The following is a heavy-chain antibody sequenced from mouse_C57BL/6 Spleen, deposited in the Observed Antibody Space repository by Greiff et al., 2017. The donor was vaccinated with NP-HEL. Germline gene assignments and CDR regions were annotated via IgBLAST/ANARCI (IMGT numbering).Heavy chain of an antibody. CDR3: ARSLLLRYDY. Sequence: EVQLQESGGGLVKPGGSLKLSCAASGFTFSDYGMHWVRQAPEKGLEWVAYISSGSSTIYYADTVKGRFTISRDNAKNTLFLQMTSLRSEDTAMYYCARSLLLRYDYWGQGTTLTVSS. CDR1: GFTFSDYG. D-gene: IGHD1-1*01. V-gene: IGHV5-17*01. CDR2: ISSGSSTI. J-gene: IGHJ2*01.